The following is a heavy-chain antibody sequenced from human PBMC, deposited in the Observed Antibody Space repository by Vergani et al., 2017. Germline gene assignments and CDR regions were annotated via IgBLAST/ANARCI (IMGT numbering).Heavy chain of an antibody. V-gene: IGHV5-51*03. CDR1: GYSFTSYW. CDR2: IYPGDSDT. CDR3: AGLRDFWSGPFDY. J-gene: IGHJ4*02. D-gene: IGHD3-3*01. Sequence: EVQLVQSGAEVKKPGESLKISCKGSGYSFTSYWIGWVRQMPGKGLEWMGIIYPGDSDTRHSPSFQGQVTISADKSISTAYLQWSILKASNAAMYYCAGLRDFWSGPFDYWGQGTLVTVSS.